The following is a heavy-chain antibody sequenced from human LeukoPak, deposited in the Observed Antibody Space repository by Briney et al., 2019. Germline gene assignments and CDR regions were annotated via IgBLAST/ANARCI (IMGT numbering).Heavy chain of an antibody. Sequence: ASGKVSCKASGYTFTSYYMHWVRQAPGQGLEWMGIINPSGGSTSYAQKFQGRVTMTRDTSTSTVYMELSSLRSEDTAVYYCARDLYYYDSSGYYSLDGGGVFCDYWGQGTLVTVSS. V-gene: IGHV1-46*01. CDR2: INPSGGST. CDR1: GYTFTSYY. J-gene: IGHJ4*02. D-gene: IGHD3-22*01. CDR3: ARDLYYYDSSGYYSLDGGGVFCDY.